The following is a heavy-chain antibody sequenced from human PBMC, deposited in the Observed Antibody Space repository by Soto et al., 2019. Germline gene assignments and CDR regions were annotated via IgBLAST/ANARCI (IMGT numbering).Heavy chain of an antibody. CDR2: IYYSGST. CDR1: KGSISRTGCY. CDR3: ASHYGDYDPFDY. V-gene: IGHV4-39*01. Sequence: SSATLSLTCPGSKGSISRTGCYWDLIRQPPGKGLEWMWSIYYSGSTYYNPSLKSRVTISVDTSKNQFSLKLSSVTAADTAVYYCASHYGDYDPFDYWGQGTLVTV. J-gene: IGHJ4*02. D-gene: IGHD4-17*01.